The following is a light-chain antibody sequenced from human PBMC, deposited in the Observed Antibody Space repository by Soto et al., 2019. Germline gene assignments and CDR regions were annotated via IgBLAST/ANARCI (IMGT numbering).Light chain of an antibody. CDR2: GTS. Sequence: EIVLTQSPGTLSLSPGERATLSCRASQSVSSSYLAWYQQKPGQAPRPLIYGTSSRATGIPDRFSGSGSGTDFTLTINRLEPEDFAVYYCQQYGSSPFIFGPGTKVDIK. CDR1: QSVSSSY. V-gene: IGKV3-20*01. J-gene: IGKJ3*01. CDR3: QQYGSSPFI.